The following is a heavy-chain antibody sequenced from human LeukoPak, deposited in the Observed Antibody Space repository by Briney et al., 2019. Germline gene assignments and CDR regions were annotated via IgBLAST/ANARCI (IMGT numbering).Heavy chain of an antibody. D-gene: IGHD1-26*01. J-gene: IGHJ3*02. Sequence: PGGSLRLSCAASGFTFSTYNMNWVRQAPGKGLEWVSYISDSSSSIYYADSVKGRFTVSRDNAKNSLYLQMNSLRDQDTAVYYCAIDAWELPLDAFDIWGQGTLVTVSS. CDR2: ISDSSSSI. CDR1: GFTFSTYN. CDR3: AIDAWELPLDAFDI. V-gene: IGHV3-48*02.